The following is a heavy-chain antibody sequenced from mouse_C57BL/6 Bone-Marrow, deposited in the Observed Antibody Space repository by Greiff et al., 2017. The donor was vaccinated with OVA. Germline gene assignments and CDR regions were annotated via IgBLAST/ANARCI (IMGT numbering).Heavy chain of an antibody. D-gene: IGHD1-1*01. V-gene: IGHV1-15*01. CDR3: TRCYYGGFAY. J-gene: IGHJ3*01. CDR2: IDPETGGT. Sequence: VQLVESGAELVRPGASVTLSCKASGYTFTDYEMNWVKQTPVHGLEWIGAIDPETGGTAYNQKFKGKAILTADKSSSTAYMELRSLTSEDSAVYYCTRCYYGGFAYWGQGTLVTVSA. CDR1: GYTFTDYE.